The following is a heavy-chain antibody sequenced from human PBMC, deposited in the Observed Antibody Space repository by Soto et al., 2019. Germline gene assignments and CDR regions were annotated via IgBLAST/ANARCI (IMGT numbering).Heavy chain of an antibody. Sequence: GGSLRLSCAASGFTFSDYYMSWIRQAPGKGLEWVSYISSSSSYTNYADSVKGRFTISRDNAKNSLYLQMNSLRAEDTAVYYCARVVVTIVGATTEFDYWGQGTLVTVSS. CDR3: ARVVVTIVGATTEFDY. CDR1: GFTFSDYY. D-gene: IGHD1-26*01. J-gene: IGHJ4*02. CDR2: ISSSSSYT. V-gene: IGHV3-11*06.